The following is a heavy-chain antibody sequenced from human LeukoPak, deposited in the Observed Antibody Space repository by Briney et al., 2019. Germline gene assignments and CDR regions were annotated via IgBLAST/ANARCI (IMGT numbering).Heavy chain of an antibody. Sequence: SVNVSCKASGYTFTSYAMHWVRQARGQRREGMGGSNAVNGNTKYSQKFQGRVTITRDTSASTAYMELSSLRSEDTAVYYCARDLYYDFWSGYYGNYGMDVWGQGTTVTVSS. V-gene: IGHV1-3*01. J-gene: IGHJ6*02. D-gene: IGHD3-3*01. CDR3: ARDLYYDFWSGYYGNYGMDV. CDR2: SNAVNGNT. CDR1: GYTFTSYA.